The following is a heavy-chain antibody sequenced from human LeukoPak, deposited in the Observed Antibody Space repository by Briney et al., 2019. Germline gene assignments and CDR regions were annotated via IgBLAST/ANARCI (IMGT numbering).Heavy chain of an antibody. CDR3: ARGGITIFGVVGWFDP. J-gene: IGHJ5*02. Sequence: ASVKVSCKTSGYTFTGYYMHWVRQAPGQGLEWMGWINPNSGGTNYAQKFQGRVTMTRDTSISTAYMELSRLRSDDTAVYYCARGGITIFGVVGWFDPWSQGTLVTVSS. CDR1: GYTFTGYY. D-gene: IGHD3-3*01. V-gene: IGHV1-2*02. CDR2: INPNSGGT.